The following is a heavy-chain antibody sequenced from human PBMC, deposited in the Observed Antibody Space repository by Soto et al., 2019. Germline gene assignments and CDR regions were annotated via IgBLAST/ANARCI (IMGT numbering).Heavy chain of an antibody. D-gene: IGHD3-10*01. CDR3: AKDGRGSGSHYNSYGY. J-gene: IGHJ4*02. V-gene: IGHV3-53*01. CDR1: GFTVGNNY. Sequence: EVQLVESGGGLIQPGGSLKLSCAASGFTVGNNYMSWVRQAPGKGLEWVSLIYSTGTTKYADSVKGRFTVSRDNAKNTRYFQMNSWRAEDTAVYYCAKDGRGSGSHYNSYGYWGQGTLVTVSS. CDR2: IYSTGTT.